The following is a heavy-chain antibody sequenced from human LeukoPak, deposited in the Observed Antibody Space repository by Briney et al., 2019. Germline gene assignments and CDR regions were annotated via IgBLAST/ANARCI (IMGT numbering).Heavy chain of an antibody. CDR3: ARFRDYGDFLDY. J-gene: IGHJ4*02. V-gene: IGHV1-3*01. D-gene: IGHD4-17*01. CDR1: GYTFTSYA. Sequence: ASVKVSCKASGYTFTSYAMHWVRQAPGQRLEWMGWINAGNGNTKYSQKFQGRVTITRDTSASTAYMELSSLRSEDTAVYYCARFRDYGDFLDYWGQGTLVIVSS. CDR2: INAGNGNT.